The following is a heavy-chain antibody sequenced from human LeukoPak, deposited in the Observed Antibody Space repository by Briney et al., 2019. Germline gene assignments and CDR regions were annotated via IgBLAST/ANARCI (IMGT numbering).Heavy chain of an antibody. V-gene: IGHV3-11*06. J-gene: IGHJ3*02. CDR1: GGSISSSSYY. D-gene: IGHD2-15*01. CDR2: MDTGSGYT. CDR3: ARVAFKDSRAFDI. Sequence: LSLTCTVSGGSISSSSYYWGWIRQAPGKGLEWISYMDTGSGYTNYADSVKGRFTISRDNARNSLYLQMNSLRAEDTAVYYCARVAFKDSRAFDIWGQGTLVTVSS.